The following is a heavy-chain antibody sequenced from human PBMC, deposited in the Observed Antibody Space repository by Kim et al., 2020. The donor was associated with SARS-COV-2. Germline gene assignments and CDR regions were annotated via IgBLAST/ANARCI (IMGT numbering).Heavy chain of an antibody. CDR1: GGSISSYY. V-gene: IGHV4-59*13. CDR3: ASCRYYYYGMDV. J-gene: IGHJ6*02. Sequence: SETLSLTCTVSGGSISSYYWSWIRQPPGKGLEWIGYIYYSGSTNYNPSLKSRVTISVDTSKNQFSLKLSSVTAADTAVYYCASCRYYYYGMDVWGQGTTVTVSS. CDR2: IYYSGST.